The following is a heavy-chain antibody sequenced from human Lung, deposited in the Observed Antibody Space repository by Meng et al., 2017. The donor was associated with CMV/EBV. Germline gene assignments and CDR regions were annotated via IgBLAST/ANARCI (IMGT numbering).Heavy chain of an antibody. V-gene: IGHV4-34*01. CDR1: GGSFSGYY. J-gene: IGHJ6*02. D-gene: IGHD2-2*01. CDR2: INHSGST. CDR3: ARLGYCSSTSCYPGNYYYGMDV. Sequence: SDPXSLXCAVYGGSFSGYYWSWIRQPPGKGLEWIGEINHSGSTNYNPSLKSRVTISVDTSVNQFSLKLSLVTAADTAVYYCARLGYCSSTSCYPGNYYYGMDVWXQGTXVTVAS.